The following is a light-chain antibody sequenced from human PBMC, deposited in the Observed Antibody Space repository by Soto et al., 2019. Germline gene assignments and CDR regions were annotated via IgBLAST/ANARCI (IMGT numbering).Light chain of an antibody. Sequence: VLTQSPSASASPGASVKLTCTLSRGHSSYAIAWYQQQAEKGPRYLMKLNSDGSYSKGDGIPDRFSGSSSGAERYLTISSLQSEDEADYYCQTWGTGIRIFGGGTKLTVL. J-gene: IGLJ2*01. CDR2: LNSDGSY. V-gene: IGLV4-69*01. CDR3: QTWGTGIRI. CDR1: RGHSSYA.